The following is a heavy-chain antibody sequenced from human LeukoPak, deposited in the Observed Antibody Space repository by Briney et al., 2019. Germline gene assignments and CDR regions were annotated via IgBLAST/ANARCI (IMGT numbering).Heavy chain of an antibody. D-gene: IGHD1-1*01. CDR1: GYTFTGYY. CDR2: INPNSGGT. Sequence: ASVKVSCKASGYTFTGYYMHWVRQAPGQGLEWMGWINPNSGGTNYAQKFQGWVTMTRGTSISTAYMELSRLRSDDTAVYYCARGLGNRNAFDIWGQGTMVTVSS. CDR3: ARGLGNRNAFDI. J-gene: IGHJ3*02. V-gene: IGHV1-2*04.